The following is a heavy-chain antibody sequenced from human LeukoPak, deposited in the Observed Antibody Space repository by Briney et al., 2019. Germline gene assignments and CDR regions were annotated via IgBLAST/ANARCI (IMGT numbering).Heavy chain of an antibody. Sequence: SVKVSCKASGGTFSSYAISWVRQAPGQGLEWMGGIIPIFGTANYAQKFQGRVTITADKSTSTAYMELSSLRSEDTAVYYCARGGVNSYDILTGSQFDYWGQGTLVTVSS. CDR1: GGTFSSYA. D-gene: IGHD3-9*01. V-gene: IGHV1-69*06. J-gene: IGHJ4*02. CDR3: ARGGVNSYDILTGSQFDY. CDR2: IIPIFGTA.